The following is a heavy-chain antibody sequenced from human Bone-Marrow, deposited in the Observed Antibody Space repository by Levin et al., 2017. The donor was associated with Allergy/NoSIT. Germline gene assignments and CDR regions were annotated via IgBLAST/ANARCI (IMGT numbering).Heavy chain of an antibody. D-gene: IGHD3-22*01. CDR3: ARITHYDDGSSDYDPGYYCDF. V-gene: IGHV4-59*01. J-gene: IGHJ4*02. CDR2: IYYSGST. Sequence: SQTLSLTCTVSGGSIRNFYWSWIRQPPGKRLEWIGYIYYSGSTNYNPSLQSRVTISVDTSKNQIHLKLTSVTAADTAVYYCARITHYDDGSSDYDPGYYCDFWGQGALVTVSS. CDR1: GGSIRNFY.